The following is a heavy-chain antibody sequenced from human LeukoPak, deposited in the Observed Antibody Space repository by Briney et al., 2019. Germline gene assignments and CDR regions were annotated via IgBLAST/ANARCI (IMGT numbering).Heavy chain of an antibody. D-gene: IGHD1-1*01. V-gene: IGHV4-31*01. CDR1: SRSLSSGGYY. Sequence: PSETLSLTCTVSSRSLSSGGYYWSWIRQHPGKGLEWIGYIYYSGSTHYNPSLKSPVTRSVDTSKNQFSLKLSSVTAADTAVYYCARIVSRNDWIRYFDYWGQGTLVTVSS. J-gene: IGHJ4*02. CDR3: ARIVSRNDWIRYFDY. CDR2: IYYSGST.